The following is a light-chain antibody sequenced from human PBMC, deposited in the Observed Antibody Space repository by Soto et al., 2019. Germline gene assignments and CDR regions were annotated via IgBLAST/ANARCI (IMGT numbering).Light chain of an antibody. CDR3: QSYDSSLSGSGYV. J-gene: IGLJ1*01. CDR1: RSDVGAYNY. CDR2: EVT. Sequence: QSALTQPASVSGSPGQSIAISCTGTRSDVGAYNYVSWYQQHPGKAPKLMISEVTNRPSGVSDRFSGSKSGTSASLAITGLQAEDEADYYCQSYDSSLSGSGYVFGTGTKLTVL. V-gene: IGLV2-14*01.